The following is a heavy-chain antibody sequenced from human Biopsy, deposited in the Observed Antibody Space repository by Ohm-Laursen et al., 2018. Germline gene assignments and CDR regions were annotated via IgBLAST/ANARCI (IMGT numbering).Heavy chain of an antibody. V-gene: IGHV1-69*06. CDR3: ATKLTGYFHH. D-gene: IGHD3-9*01. J-gene: IGHJ1*01. Sequence: SVTVSCKAPGGTFSNYGVNWVRQALGQGLEWLGGNIPILGTGNYAQKFQDRVTVAADTSTSTATMELRSLRSDDTAVYYCATKLTGYFHHWGQGTLVIVSP. CDR1: GGTFSNYG. CDR2: NIPILGTG.